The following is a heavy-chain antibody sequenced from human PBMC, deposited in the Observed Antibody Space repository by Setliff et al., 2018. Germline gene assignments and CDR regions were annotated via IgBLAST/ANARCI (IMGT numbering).Heavy chain of an antibody. J-gene: IGHJ1*01. Sequence: SETLSLTCTVSGGSINNYYWSWIRQPAGKGLEWIGRVYSNVGTNFNPSLKSRVTMSVDASKNQISLKLMSVTAADTAVYYCASRDSDGGPEYFQHWGQGALVTVSS. CDR1: GGSINNYY. CDR3: ASRDSDGGPEYFQH. CDR2: VYSNVGT. D-gene: IGHD1-26*01. V-gene: IGHV4-4*07.